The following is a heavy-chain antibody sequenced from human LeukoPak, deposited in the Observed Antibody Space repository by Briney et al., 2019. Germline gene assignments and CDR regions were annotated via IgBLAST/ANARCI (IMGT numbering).Heavy chain of an antibody. CDR2: ISWNSGSI. D-gene: IGHD5-24*01. CDR1: GFTFDDYA. CDR3: AKDMWRWLQSGGLDY. Sequence: GGSLRLSCAASGFTFDDYAMHWVRQAPGKGLEWVSGISWNSGSIGYADSVKGRFTISRDNAKNSLYLQMNSLRAEDTALYYCAKDMWRWLQSGGLDYWGQGTLVTVSS. J-gene: IGHJ4*02. V-gene: IGHV3-9*01.